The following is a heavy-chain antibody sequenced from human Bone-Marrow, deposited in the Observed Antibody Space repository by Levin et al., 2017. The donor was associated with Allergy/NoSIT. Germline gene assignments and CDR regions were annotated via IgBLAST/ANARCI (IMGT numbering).Heavy chain of an antibody. V-gene: IGHV1-69*11. J-gene: IGHJ5*02. D-gene: IGHD2-8*02. Sequence: ASVKVSCKAPGDPFSSYPISWMRQAPGQGLEWVGRIVPVLSTTNYAQKFQGRVTITADESTTTAFMELSGLRSEDTAIYYCARDRGYCTGDNCDYHWGQGTLVTVSS. CDR3: ARDRGYCTGDNCDYH. CDR1: GDPFSSYP. CDR2: IVPVLSTT.